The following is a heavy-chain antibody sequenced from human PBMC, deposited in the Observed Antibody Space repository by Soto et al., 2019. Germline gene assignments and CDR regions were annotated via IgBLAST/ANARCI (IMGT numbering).Heavy chain of an antibody. D-gene: IGHD4-17*01. CDR2: INPNSGDT. CDR1: GYTFTAYY. Sequence: QVQLVQSGAEVKKPGASVKVSCKASGYTFTAYYMHWVRQAPGQGFAWMGWINPNSGDTNYAQKFQDWVTMTRDTSISTAYMDLSRLRSDDTAVYYCAVNGGIAAFDIWGQGTMVSVSS. V-gene: IGHV1-2*04. J-gene: IGHJ3*02. CDR3: AVNGGIAAFDI.